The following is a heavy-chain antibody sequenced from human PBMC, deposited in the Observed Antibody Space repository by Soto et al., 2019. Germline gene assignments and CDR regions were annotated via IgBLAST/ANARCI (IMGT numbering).Heavy chain of an antibody. Sequence: GGSLRLSCAASGFTFDDYAMHWVRQAPGKGLEWVSGISWNSGSIGYADSVKGRFTISRDNAKNSLYLQMNSLRAEDTALYYCAKDIAPRTTVANPTGDYWGQGTLVTVSS. CDR3: AKDIAPRTTVANPTGDY. CDR2: ISWNSGSI. J-gene: IGHJ4*02. V-gene: IGHV3-9*01. CDR1: GFTFDDYA. D-gene: IGHD4-17*01.